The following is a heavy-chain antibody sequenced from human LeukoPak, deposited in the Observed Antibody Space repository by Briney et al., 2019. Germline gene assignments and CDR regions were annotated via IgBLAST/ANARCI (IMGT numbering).Heavy chain of an antibody. Sequence: SQTLSLTCVISGDNLSSNSAAWNWIRHSPSGGLEWLGRTYYRTKWFFDYAVSMKSRLTINSDTSQSHFSLQLRSVTAEDTAVYYCARGDYDTSGGGFDIWGQGTLVTVSS. CDR3: ARGDYDTSGGGFDI. V-gene: IGHV6-1*01. CDR2: TYYRTKWFF. J-gene: IGHJ3*02. D-gene: IGHD3-22*01. CDR1: GDNLSSNSAA.